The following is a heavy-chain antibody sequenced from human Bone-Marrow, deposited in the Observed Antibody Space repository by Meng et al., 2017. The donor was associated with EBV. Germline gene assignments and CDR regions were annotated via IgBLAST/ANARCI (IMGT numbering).Heavy chain of an antibody. CDR2: FYSVTPT. V-gene: IGHV4-39*07. CDR1: GAYITTPNYS. Sequence: QLHCQAAGPGPVKPSETLSLICTVSGAYITTPNYSCGWIHQPPGKRLEWIGTFYSVTPTFYNPSLRSRLAISVDTSKNQFSLRLTSLTAADTAVYYCVRGYDYGDYVDYWGQGTLVTVSS. J-gene: IGHJ4*02. D-gene: IGHD4-17*01. CDR3: VRGYDYGDYVDY.